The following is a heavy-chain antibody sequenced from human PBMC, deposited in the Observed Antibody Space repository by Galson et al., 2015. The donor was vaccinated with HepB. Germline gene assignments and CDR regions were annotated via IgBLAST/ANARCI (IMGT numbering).Heavy chain of an antibody. CDR1: GFTFSSYG. D-gene: IGHD4-17*01. CDR2: ISYDGSNK. V-gene: IGHV3-30*18. J-gene: IGHJ4*02. Sequence: SLRLSCAASGFTFSSYGMHWVRQAPGKGLEWVAVISYDGSNKYYADSVKGRFTISRDNSKNTLYLQMNSLRAEDTAVYYCANSLTTVTPSFDYWSQGTLVTVSS. CDR3: ANSLTTVTPSFDY.